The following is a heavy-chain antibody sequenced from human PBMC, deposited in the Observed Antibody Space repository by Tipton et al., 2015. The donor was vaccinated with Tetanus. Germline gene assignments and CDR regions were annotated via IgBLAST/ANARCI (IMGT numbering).Heavy chain of an antibody. D-gene: IGHD4-17*01. CDR3: ARGGNEYGDPPDY. CDR1: DESISSSSYY. CDR2: IYYRGSI. J-gene: IGHJ4*02. Sequence: LRLSCTVSDESISSSSYYWGWIRHHPRKGLEWIGYIYYRGSIHNNPSLQSRVFISLDTSANQFSLKLNSVTAADTAVYYCARGGNEYGDPPDYWGRGTLVTVSS. V-gene: IGHV4-31*03.